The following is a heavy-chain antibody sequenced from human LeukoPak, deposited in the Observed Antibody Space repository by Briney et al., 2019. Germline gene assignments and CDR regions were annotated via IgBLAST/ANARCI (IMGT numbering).Heavy chain of an antibody. Sequence: GGSLRLSCAASGFSFSRAWMSWVRQTPGKGLEWVGRIKSKSDGGTTDYAAPVKGRFTISRDDSKNTLFLQVNSLIIEDTAVYYCTTVTLRPVGLWGQGTLVTVSS. V-gene: IGHV3-15*05. CDR2: IKSKSDGGTT. CDR1: GFSFSRAW. D-gene: IGHD3-10*01. CDR3: TTVTLRPVGL. J-gene: IGHJ4*02.